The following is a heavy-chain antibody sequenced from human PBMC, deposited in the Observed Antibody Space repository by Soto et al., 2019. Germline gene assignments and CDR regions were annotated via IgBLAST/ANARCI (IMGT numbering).Heavy chain of an antibody. V-gene: IGHV3-7*01. Sequence: GGSLRLSCAASGFTFSSYWMSWVRQAPGRGLEWVANIKQDGSEKDYVDSVKGRFTISRDNAKNSLYLQMNSLRAEDTAVYYCSRDSSGYCTNGVCYDAFDIWGQGTMVTVSS. CDR3: SRDSSGYCTNGVCYDAFDI. CDR2: IKQDGSEK. D-gene: IGHD2-8*01. CDR1: GFTFSSYW. J-gene: IGHJ3*02.